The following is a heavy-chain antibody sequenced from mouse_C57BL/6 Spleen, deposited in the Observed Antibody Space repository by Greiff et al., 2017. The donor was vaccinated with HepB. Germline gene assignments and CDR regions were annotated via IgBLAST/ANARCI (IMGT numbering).Heavy chain of an antibody. CDR1: GFTFSDYG. V-gene: IGHV5-17*01. Sequence: DVMLVESGGGLVKPGGSLKLSCAASGFTFSDYGMHWVRQAPEKGLEWVAYISSGSSTIYYADTVKGRFTISRDNAKNTLFLQMTSLRSEDTAMYYCARGLNWDWYFDVWGTGTTVTVSS. CDR2: ISSGSSTI. D-gene: IGHD4-1*01. CDR3: ARGLNWDWYFDV. J-gene: IGHJ1*03.